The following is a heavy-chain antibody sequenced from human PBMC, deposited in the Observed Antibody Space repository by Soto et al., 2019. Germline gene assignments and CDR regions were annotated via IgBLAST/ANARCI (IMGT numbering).Heavy chain of an antibody. Sequence: SETLSLTCSVSGGSINGGDYHWSWIRQAPGKGLEWIGSIYYNGAASYNPSLESRLTLSVDGAKNQFSLNLRSVTAADTAVYYCAREMTAVTATGDWFDPWGQGILVTVSS. CDR3: AREMTAVTATGDWFDP. J-gene: IGHJ5*02. CDR2: IYYNGAA. D-gene: IGHD4-17*01. CDR1: GGSINGGDYH. V-gene: IGHV4-30-4*01.